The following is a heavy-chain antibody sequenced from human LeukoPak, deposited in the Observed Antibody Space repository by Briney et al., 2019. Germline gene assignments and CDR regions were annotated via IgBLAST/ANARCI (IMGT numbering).Heavy chain of an antibody. J-gene: IGHJ4*02. CDR1: GFTFSNYG. CDR3: AKGDNYYDSSGYYYVRALFDY. CDR2: TSYNGNIK. D-gene: IGHD3-22*01. Sequence: GGSLRLSCAASGFTFSNYGMHWVRQAPGKGLEWVAGTSYNGNIKYYADYVKGRFSISRDNSKNTLYLQMDSLRAEDTAVYYCAKGDNYYDSSGYYYVRALFDYWGQGTLVTVSS. V-gene: IGHV3-30*18.